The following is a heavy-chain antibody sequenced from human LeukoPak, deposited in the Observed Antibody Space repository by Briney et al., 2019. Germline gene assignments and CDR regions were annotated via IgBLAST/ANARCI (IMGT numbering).Heavy chain of an antibody. Sequence: GGSLRLSCAASGVTLSDHHMDWVRQAPGKGLEWVGRTRDRRRGYATEYAASVRGRFTIPRDDSKTLVYLQMNSLKTEDTAVYFCARDGAEGDNSAFDIWGQGTVVTVSS. J-gene: IGHJ3*02. CDR2: TRDRRRGYAT. CDR3: ARDGAEGDNSAFDI. CDR1: GVTLSDHH. V-gene: IGHV3-72*01. D-gene: IGHD3-22*01.